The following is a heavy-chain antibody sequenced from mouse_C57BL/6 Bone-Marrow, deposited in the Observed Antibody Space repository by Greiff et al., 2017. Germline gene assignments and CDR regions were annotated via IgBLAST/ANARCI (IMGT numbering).Heavy chain of an antibody. Sequence: VQLQQSGPGLVKPSQSLSLTCSVTGYSITSGYYWNWIRQFPGNKLEWMGYISYDGSNNYNPSLKNRISITRDTSKNQFFLKLNSVTTEDTATYYCARSTTVVATYYFDYWGQGTTLTVSS. D-gene: IGHD1-1*01. CDR1: GYSITSGYY. CDR3: ARSTTVVATYYFDY. CDR2: ISYDGSN. V-gene: IGHV3-6*01. J-gene: IGHJ2*01.